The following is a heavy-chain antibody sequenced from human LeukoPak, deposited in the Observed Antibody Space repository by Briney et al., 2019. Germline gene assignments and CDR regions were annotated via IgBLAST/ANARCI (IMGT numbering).Heavy chain of an antibody. J-gene: IGHJ4*02. V-gene: IGHV1-8*01. CDR2: MNPNSGNT. Sequence: ASVKVSCKASGYTFTSYDINWVRQATGQGLEWMGWMNPNSGNTGYAQKFQGRVTMTRNTSISTAYMELSSLRSEDTAVYYCAAGYSYGLPVDYWGQGTLVTVSS. D-gene: IGHD5-18*01. CDR1: GYTFTSYD. CDR3: AAGYSYGLPVDY.